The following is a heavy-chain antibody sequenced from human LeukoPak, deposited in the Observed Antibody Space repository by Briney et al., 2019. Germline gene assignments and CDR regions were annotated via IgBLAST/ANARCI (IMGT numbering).Heavy chain of an antibody. CDR1: GYTFTSYG. CDR2: INTNTGNP. J-gene: IGHJ4*02. V-gene: IGHV7-4-1*02. D-gene: IGHD6-19*01. Sequence: ASVKVSCKASGYTFTSYGICWVRQAPGQGLEWMGWINTNTGNPTYAQGFTGRFVFSLDTSVSTAYLQISSLKAEDTAVYYCARGPVAGLTLFDYWGQGTLVTVSS. CDR3: ARGPVAGLTLFDY.